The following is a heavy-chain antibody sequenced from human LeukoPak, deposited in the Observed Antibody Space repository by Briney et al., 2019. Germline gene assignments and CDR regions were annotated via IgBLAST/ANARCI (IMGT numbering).Heavy chain of an antibody. Sequence: SETLSLTCSVSGGSISSYYWSWIRQPPGKGLEYIGYSYYSGSTDYNPSLKSRVTISVDTSNQFSLMLTSVTAADTAVYYCARQSISARRAFDIWGQGTMDTVSS. J-gene: IGHJ3*02. CDR2: SYYSGST. CDR1: GGSISSYY. CDR3: ARQSISARRAFDI. V-gene: IGHV4-59*08. D-gene: IGHD6-6*01.